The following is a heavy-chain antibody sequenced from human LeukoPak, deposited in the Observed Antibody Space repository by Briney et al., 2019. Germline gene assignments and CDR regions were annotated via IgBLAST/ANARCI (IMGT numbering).Heavy chain of an antibody. CDR2: IIPIFGTA. V-gene: IGHV1-69*05. Sequence: SVKVSRKASGGTFSSYAISWVRQAPGQGLEWVGGIIPIFGTANYAQKFQGRVTITTDESTSTAYMELSSLRSEDTAVYYCARGPLDSSGYYWFDPWGQGTLVTVSS. D-gene: IGHD3-22*01. CDR3: ARGPLDSSGYYWFDP. CDR1: GGTFSSYA. J-gene: IGHJ5*02.